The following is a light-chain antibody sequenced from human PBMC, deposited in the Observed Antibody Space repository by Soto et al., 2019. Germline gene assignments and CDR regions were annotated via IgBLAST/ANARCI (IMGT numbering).Light chain of an antibody. CDR1: QSVLYSSDNKNY. CDR2: WAS. CDR3: QQYYTTLT. Sequence: DIGMTQSPDSLAVSLGERATINCKSSQSVLYSSDNKNYLAWYQQKPGQPPKLLIYWASTRDSGVPERFSGSGSGTDFTLTSSSLQAEDVAVYYCQQYYTTLTFGGGTKVEIK. V-gene: IGKV4-1*01. J-gene: IGKJ4*01.